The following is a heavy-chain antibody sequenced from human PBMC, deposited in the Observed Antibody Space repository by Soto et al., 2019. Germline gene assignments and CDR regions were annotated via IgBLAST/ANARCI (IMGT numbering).Heavy chain of an antibody. CDR1: CGSIISGDYY. CDR3: ARGRYNWNYDRATHQKYYFDY. CDR2: IYYSGST. J-gene: IGHJ4*02. Sequence: SETLSLTCTFSCGSIISGDYYWSWIRQPPGKGLEWIGYIYYSGSTYYNPSLKSRVTISVDTSKNQFSLKLSSVTAADTAVYYCARGRYNWNYDRATHQKYYFDYWGQGTLVTVSS. V-gene: IGHV4-30-4*01. D-gene: IGHD1-7*01.